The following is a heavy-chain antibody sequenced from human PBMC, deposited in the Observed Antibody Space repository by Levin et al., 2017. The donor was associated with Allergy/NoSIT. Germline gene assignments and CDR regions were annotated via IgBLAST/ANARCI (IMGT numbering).Heavy chain of an antibody. Sequence: SQTLSLTCAISGDRFSSNTAAWNWIRQSPSRGLEWLGRTYYRSKWYNDHAVSVKSRITINPDTSKNQCSLQLDSVTPEDTAVYYCAREGYYGSGRNGFDYWGQGTLVTVSS. CDR1: GDRFSSNTAA. J-gene: IGHJ4*02. CDR2: TYYRSKWYN. D-gene: IGHD3-10*01. CDR3: AREGYYGSGRNGFDY. V-gene: IGHV6-1*01.